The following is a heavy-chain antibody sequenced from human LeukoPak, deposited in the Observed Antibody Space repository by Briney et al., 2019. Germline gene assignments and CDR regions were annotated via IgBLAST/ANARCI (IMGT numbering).Heavy chain of an antibody. J-gene: IGHJ4*02. V-gene: IGHV4-59*12. CDR1: GGSISSYY. CDR3: ASNWFTFDS. Sequence: SETLSLTCTVSGGSISSYYWSWIRQPPGKGLEWIGYIYYSGSTSYNPSLKSRVTISVDQSKNQFSLELSSVTAADTAVYYCASNWFTFDSWGRGTLVTVSS. D-gene: IGHD1-20*01. CDR2: IYYSGST.